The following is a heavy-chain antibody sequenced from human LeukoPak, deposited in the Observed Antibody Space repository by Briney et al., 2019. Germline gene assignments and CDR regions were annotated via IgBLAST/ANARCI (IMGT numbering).Heavy chain of an antibody. CDR1: GYTLTSYY. CDR3: ARDEKGSGWSPFDY. Sequence: ASVKVSCKASGYTLTSYYMHWVRQAPGQGLVWMGIINPSGGSTRYAQRFQGRVNMTRDTSTTTVYMELSSLRSEDTAVYYCARDEKGSGWSPFDYWGQGTLVTVSS. CDR2: INPSGGST. V-gene: IGHV1-46*01. J-gene: IGHJ4*02. D-gene: IGHD6-19*01.